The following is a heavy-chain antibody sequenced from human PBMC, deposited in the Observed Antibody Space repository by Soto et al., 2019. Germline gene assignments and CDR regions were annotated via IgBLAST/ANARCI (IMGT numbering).Heavy chain of an antibody. D-gene: IGHD3-22*01. CDR2: ISYDGSNK. Sequence: QVQLVESGGGVVQPGRSLRLSCAASRFTFSSYGMHWVRQAPGKGLEWVAVISYDGSNKYYADSVKGRFTISRDNSKNTLYLQMNSLRAEDTAVYYCAKDQGSSGYLFDYWGQGTLVTVSS. CDR3: AKDQGSSGYLFDY. J-gene: IGHJ4*02. V-gene: IGHV3-30*18. CDR1: RFTFSSYG.